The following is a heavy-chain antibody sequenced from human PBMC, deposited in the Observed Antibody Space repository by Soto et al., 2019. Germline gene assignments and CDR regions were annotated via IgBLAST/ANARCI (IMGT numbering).Heavy chain of an antibody. CDR3: ARHDWARFYGLDV. CDR1: GGSIITSYY. Sequence: SETRSLTCIVSGGSIITSYYWSFIRQPPGKGLEWIGSIYYSGSTYYNPSLKSRVTIFVDTSQSQFSLILGSVTAADTAVYYCARHDWARFYGLDVWGQGTTVTVSS. J-gene: IGHJ6*02. CDR2: IYYSGST. D-gene: IGHD2-21*01. V-gene: IGHV4-39*01.